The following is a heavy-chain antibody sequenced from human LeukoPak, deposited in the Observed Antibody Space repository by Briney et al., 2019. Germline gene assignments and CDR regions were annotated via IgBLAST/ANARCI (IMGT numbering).Heavy chain of an antibody. CDR2: ISYDGSDK. D-gene: IGHD3-22*01. V-gene: IGHV3-30*03. Sequence: GGSLRLSCAASRFTFSNYVMHWVRQAPGKGLEWVAVISYDGSDKYYADSVKGRFTISRDNSKNTLYLQMNSLRVEDTAFYYCARDDLLHRNWFDPWGQGTLVTVSS. J-gene: IGHJ5*02. CDR1: RFTFSNYV. CDR3: ARDDLLHRNWFDP.